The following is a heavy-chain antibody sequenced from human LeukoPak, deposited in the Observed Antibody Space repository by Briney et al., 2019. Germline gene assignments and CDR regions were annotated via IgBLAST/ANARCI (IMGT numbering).Heavy chain of an antibody. CDR1: GGSINSHY. CDR2: IFYSGSP. J-gene: IGHJ4*02. Sequence: SETLPLTCTVSGGSINSHYWNWIRQPPRKDVEGIGFIFYSGSPNYHPSLKNRVTISLDTSDTHISLKVNSVTAADTAVYYCARLAAAAHNYYFDYWGQGTMVTVSS. D-gene: IGHD6-25*01. V-gene: IGHV4-59*11. CDR3: ARLAAAAHNYYFDY.